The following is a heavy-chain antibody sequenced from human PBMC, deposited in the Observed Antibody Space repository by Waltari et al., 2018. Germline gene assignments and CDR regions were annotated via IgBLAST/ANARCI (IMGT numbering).Heavy chain of an antibody. V-gene: IGHV4-38-2*01. CDR3: ATIAARPQDFDY. Sequence: QVQLQESGPGLVKPSETLSLTCAVSGYSISSGYYWGWIRQPPGKGLEWIGSIYHSGSTYHNPSLKSRVTISVDTSKNQFSLKLSSLTAADTAVYYCATIAARPQDFDYWGQGTLVTVSS. CDR1: GYSISSGYY. CDR2: IYHSGST. J-gene: IGHJ4*02. D-gene: IGHD6-6*01.